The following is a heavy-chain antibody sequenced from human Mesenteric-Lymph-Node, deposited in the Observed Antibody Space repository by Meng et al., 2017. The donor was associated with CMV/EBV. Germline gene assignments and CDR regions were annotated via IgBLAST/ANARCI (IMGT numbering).Heavy chain of an antibody. CDR1: GDSISNSTYY. CDR3: TGDSVSNPNLDY. V-gene: IGHV3-66*01. CDR2: IYRGDNT. J-gene: IGHJ4*02. Sequence: LQLPESGPGLVKPSQPLSLACISAGDSISNSTYYWTWIRQPPGKGLEWVCIIYRGDNTYYIDSVKDRFTVSRDNSKNTMYLQMNSLRVEDTAVYYCTGDSVSNPNLDYWGQGTLVTVSS. D-gene: IGHD3-10*01.